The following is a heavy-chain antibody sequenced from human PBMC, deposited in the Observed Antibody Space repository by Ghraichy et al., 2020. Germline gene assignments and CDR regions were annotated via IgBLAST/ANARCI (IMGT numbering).Heavy chain of an antibody. CDR1: GFTFSSYA. Sequence: GGSLRLSCAASGFTFSSYAMSWVRQAPGKGLEWVSAISGSGGSTYYADSVKGRFIISRDNSKNTLYLQMNSLRAEDTAVYYCAKVMGSGDYFDYWGQGTLVTVSS. D-gene: IGHD3-10*01. J-gene: IGHJ4*02. CDR3: AKVMGSGDYFDY. CDR2: ISGSGGST. V-gene: IGHV3-23*01.